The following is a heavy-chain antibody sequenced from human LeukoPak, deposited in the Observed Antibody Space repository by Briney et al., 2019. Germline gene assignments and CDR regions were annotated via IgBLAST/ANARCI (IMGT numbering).Heavy chain of an antibody. CDR2: INPNSGGT. V-gene: IGHV1-2*02. Sequence: ASVKVSCKASGYTFTGYYMHWVRQAPGQGLEWMGWINPNSGGTNYAQKFQGRVTMTRDTSISTAYMELSGLRSDDTAVYYCARHSGYYGYYFDYWGQGTLVTVSS. J-gene: IGHJ4*02. CDR1: GYTFTGYY. D-gene: IGHD3-22*01. CDR3: ARHSGYYGYYFDY.